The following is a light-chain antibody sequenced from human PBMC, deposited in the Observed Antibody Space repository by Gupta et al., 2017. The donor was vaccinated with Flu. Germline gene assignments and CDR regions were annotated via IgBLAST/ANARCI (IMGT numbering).Light chain of an antibody. Sequence: SITISGTRTSSDVGSYNLVSWYQQHPAKAPKLMIYEVSKRPSGVSNRFSGSKSGNTASLTISGLQAEDEADYYCCSYAGSSTWVFGGGTKLTVL. J-gene: IGLJ3*02. CDR1: SSDVGSYNL. CDR2: EVS. CDR3: CSYAGSSTWV. V-gene: IGLV2-23*02.